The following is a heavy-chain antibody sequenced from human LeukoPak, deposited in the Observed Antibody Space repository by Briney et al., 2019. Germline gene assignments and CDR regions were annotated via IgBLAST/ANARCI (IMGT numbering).Heavy chain of an antibody. CDR3: ARLHYDSSGYPYYYYYYYMDV. V-gene: IGHV3-7*01. CDR2: IKKDGSEK. CDR1: GFTFSSYW. J-gene: IGHJ6*03. D-gene: IGHD3-22*01. Sequence: PGGSLRLSCAASGFTFSSYWMSWVRQAPGKGLEWVANIKKDGSEKYYVDSVKGRFTISRDNAKNSLYLQMNSLRAEDRAVYYCARLHYDSSGYPYYYYYYYMDVWGEGTTVTVSS.